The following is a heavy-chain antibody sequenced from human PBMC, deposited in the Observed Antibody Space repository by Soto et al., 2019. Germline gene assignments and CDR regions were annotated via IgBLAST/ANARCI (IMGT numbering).Heavy chain of an antibody. CDR3: ASGRDYFWTF. CDR2: VNYSGGRT. D-gene: IGHD4-17*01. J-gene: IGHJ4*02. CDR1: GESLSTYF. V-gene: IGHV4-34*01. Sequence: QVQLQQWGAGLLKPSETLSLTCAASGESLSTYFWFWIRQPPGKGLEWMGEVNYSGGRTIYKQSLKSRVTISRDTSTDQFSLMLSSKTAADTSVYYCASGRDYFWTFWGQGTLVTVSS.